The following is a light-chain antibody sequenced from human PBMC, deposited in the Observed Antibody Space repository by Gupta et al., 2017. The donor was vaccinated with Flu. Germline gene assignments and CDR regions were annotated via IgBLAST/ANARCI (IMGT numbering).Light chain of an antibody. CDR1: QTITLRD. J-gene: IGKJ1*01. Sequence: GTLSLSPGERATLSCRASQTITLRDLAWYQQNPGQAPRLLMYGASSRSTGIPDMVRGSGSGTDFTLIISRLEPEDSAVYYCQQYNTSPRTFGQGTKVEVK. CDR2: GAS. CDR3: QQYNTSPRT. V-gene: IGKV3-20*01.